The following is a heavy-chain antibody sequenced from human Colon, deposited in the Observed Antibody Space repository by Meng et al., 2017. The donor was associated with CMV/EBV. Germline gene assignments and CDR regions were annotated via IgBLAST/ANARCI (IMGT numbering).Heavy chain of an antibody. D-gene: IGHD6-13*01. CDR2: IYYTGGT. CDR1: GGSISSPCYY. V-gene: IGHV4-39*02. Sequence: QVQLQESGPRLVKPSETLSLTCTVSGGSISSPCYYWAWVRQPPGKGLEWIGSIYYTGGTFYSPSLKSRVTISIDTSKNHFSLKLNSVTAADTAMYYCTRETGGSSLAYWGQGILVTVPQ. J-gene: IGHJ4*02. CDR3: TRETGGSSLAY.